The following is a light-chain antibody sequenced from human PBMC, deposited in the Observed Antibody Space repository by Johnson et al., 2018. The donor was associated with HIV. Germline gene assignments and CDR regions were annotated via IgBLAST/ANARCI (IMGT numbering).Light chain of an antibody. CDR3: GTWDSSLCAYV. CDR1: SSNIGNNY. J-gene: IGLJ1*01. Sequence: QSVLTQPPSVSAAAGQKVTISCSGSSSNIGNNYVFWYQQFPVTAPKLLIYENNERPSGIPDRISGDKSGTSATLGITGLQTGAEDDYYCGTWDSSLCAYVFGTGTKVTVL. V-gene: IGLV1-51*02. CDR2: ENN.